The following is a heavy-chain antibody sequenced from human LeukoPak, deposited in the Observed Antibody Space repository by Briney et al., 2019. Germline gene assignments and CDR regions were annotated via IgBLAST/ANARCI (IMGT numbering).Heavy chain of an antibody. CDR2: IYYSGST. CDR3: ARVGTYGSGSYLSWLDY. J-gene: IGHJ4*02. D-gene: IGHD3-10*01. CDR1: GGSISSYY. Sequence: KTSETLSLTCTVSGGSISSYYWSWIRQPPGKGLEGIGYIYYSGSTNYNPSLKSRVTISVDTSKNQFSLKLSSVTAADTAVYYCARVGTYGSGSYLSWLDYWGQGTLVTVSS. V-gene: IGHV4-59*01.